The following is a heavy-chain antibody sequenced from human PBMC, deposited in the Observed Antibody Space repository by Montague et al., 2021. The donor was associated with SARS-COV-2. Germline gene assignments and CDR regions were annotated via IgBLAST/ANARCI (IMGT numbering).Heavy chain of an antibody. CDR2: IYYSGST. Sequence: SETLSLTCSVSGDSISNYSWSWIRQSPEKGLEWIGYIYYSGSTKYNPSLTSRVTMSVDTSKKQVSLKLSSVTAADTAVYYCARHLRMNIVTSNMYHYALDVWGQGTTVTVSS. CDR1: GDSISNYS. J-gene: IGHJ6*02. V-gene: IGHV4-59*08. CDR3: ARHLRMNIVTSNMYHYALDV. D-gene: IGHD1-26*01.